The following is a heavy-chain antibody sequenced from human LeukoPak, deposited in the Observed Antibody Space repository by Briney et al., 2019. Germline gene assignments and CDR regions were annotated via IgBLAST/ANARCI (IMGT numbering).Heavy chain of an antibody. V-gene: IGHV1-18*01. CDR1: GYTFTSYG. CDR3: ARGTSEDFWSGPDAFDI. CDR2: ISAYNGNT. Sequence: ASVKVSCKASGYTFTSYGISWVRQAPGQGLEWMGWISAYNGNTNYAQKLQGRVTMTTDTSTSTAYMELRSLRSDDTAVYYCARGTSEDFWSGPDAFDIRGQGTMVTVSS. J-gene: IGHJ3*02. D-gene: IGHD3-3*01.